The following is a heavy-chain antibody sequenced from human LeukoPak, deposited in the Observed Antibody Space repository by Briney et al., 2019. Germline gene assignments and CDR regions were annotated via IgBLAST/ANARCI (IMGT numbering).Heavy chain of an antibody. D-gene: IGHD2-15*01. Sequence: SETLSLTCTVSGGSISSSTHCWGWLRQPPGKGLEWIVSFRYSGSTYHNPSLESRITISVDTSKNQFFLKLSSVTAADTAVYYCARLEWRYDYWGQGTLVTVSS. CDR1: GGSISSSTHC. J-gene: IGHJ4*02. CDR2: FRYSGST. CDR3: ARLEWRYDY. V-gene: IGHV4-39*01.